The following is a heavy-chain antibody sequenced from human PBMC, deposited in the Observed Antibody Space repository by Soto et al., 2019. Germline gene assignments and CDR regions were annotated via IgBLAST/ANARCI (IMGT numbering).Heavy chain of an antibody. Sequence: PGGSLSLSCTASGFTFGDYAISWSRQAPGKGLEWVGVIRSKAYGETTDYAASVKGRFTILRDDSKSIAYLQMNSLQSEDTGVYYCTKYTYKSRYTYFGMDVWGHGTTVTVSS. D-gene: IGHD6-13*01. CDR3: TKYTYKSRYTYFGMDV. V-gene: IGHV3-49*03. CDR2: IRSKAYGETT. CDR1: GFTFGDYA. J-gene: IGHJ6*02.